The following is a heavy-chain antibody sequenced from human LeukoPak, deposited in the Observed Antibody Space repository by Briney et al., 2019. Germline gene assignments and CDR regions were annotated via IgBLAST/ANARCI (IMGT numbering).Heavy chain of an antibody. V-gene: IGHV5-51*01. D-gene: IGHD3-22*01. Sequence: GESLKISCKGSGYNFTSYWIGWGRQMPGKGLEWRGIIYPGESDTRYSPSLQGQVTISADKSISTAYLQWSSLKASDTAMYYCARPISYDSSGYYRYWGQGTLVTVSS. CDR3: ARPISYDSSGYYRY. CDR1: GYNFTSYW. CDR2: IYPGESDT. J-gene: IGHJ4*02.